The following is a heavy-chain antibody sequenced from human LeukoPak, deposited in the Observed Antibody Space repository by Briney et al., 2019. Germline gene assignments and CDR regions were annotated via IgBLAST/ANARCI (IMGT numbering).Heavy chain of an antibody. D-gene: IGHD3-22*01. Sequence: GGSLRLSCAASGFTFSDYYMSWIRQAPGKGLEWVSYISSSSSYTNYADSVKGRFTISRDNAKNSLYLQMNSLRAEDTAVYYCARDFSPYDSSGYYGPIKYYYYGMDVWGQGTTVTVSS. CDR2: ISSSSSYT. CDR3: ARDFSPYDSSGYYGPIKYYYYGMDV. V-gene: IGHV3-11*06. J-gene: IGHJ6*02. CDR1: GFTFSDYY.